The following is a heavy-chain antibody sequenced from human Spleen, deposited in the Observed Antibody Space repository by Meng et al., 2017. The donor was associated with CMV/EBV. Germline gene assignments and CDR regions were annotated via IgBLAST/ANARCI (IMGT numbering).Heavy chain of an antibody. CDR2: IWHDGTTK. CDR3: AKDRDGTSPYGCDF. Sequence: ASGFTFSSYAMHWVRQAPGKGLEWVAVIWHDGTTKYYVDSVRARFTVSRDNYKNTVYLQMYSLRAEDTAMYYCAKDRDGTSPYGCDFWGQGTLVTVSS. V-gene: IGHV3-33*06. CDR1: GFTFSSYA. J-gene: IGHJ4*02. D-gene: IGHD1-26*01.